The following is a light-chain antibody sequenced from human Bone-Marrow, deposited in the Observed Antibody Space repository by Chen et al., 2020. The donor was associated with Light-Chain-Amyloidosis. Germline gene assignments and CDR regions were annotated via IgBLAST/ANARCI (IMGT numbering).Light chain of an antibody. J-gene: IGLJ1*01. Sequence: QSVLTQLPSASGTPGQRVTIFCSGAISNIGINYVYWYQQFPGAAPNLLIHSNNRRPSGVPDLFSASKSGTSAFLAISGLLSEDEADYYCAAWDGSLSGYVFGTGTKVIVL. CDR1: ISNIGINY. CDR2: SNN. V-gene: IGLV1-47*01. CDR3: AAWDGSLSGYV.